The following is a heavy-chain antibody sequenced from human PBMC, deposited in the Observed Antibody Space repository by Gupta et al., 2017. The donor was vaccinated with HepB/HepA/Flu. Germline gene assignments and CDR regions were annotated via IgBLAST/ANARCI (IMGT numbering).Heavy chain of an antibody. Sequence: EVQLLESGGGLVQPGGSLRVSCVASGFTFRNFGMNWVRQGPGKGLEWVAGITSTGDYTYYADSVEGRFTISRDNSKNTLFLEMNTLTAEDTARYYCARPYTTGDNQGLVIRYYGMDVWGQGTTVTVSS. J-gene: IGHJ6*02. V-gene: IGHV3-23*01. CDR2: ITSTGDYT. CDR3: ARPYTTGDNQGLVIRYYGMDV. D-gene: IGHD4-17*01. CDR1: GFTFRNFG.